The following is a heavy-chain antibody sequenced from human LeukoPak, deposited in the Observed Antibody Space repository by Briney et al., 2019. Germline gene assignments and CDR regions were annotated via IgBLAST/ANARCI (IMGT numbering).Heavy chain of an antibody. CDR3: ARDSSFDY. V-gene: IGHV3-66*01. CDR2: IYSGGTT. Sequence: PGGSLRLFCAASGFTVSSKYMTWVRQAPGKGLEWVSGIYSGGTTYYADSAKGRFTISRDNSKNTLYLQMNSVRAEDTAVYYCARDSSFDYWGQGTLVTVSS. J-gene: IGHJ4*02. CDR1: GFTVSSKY.